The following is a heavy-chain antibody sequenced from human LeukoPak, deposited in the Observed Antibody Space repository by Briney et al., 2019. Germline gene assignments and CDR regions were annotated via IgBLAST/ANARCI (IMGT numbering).Heavy chain of an antibody. CDR1: GFTFKNFA. Sequence: GGSLRLSCSTSGFTFKNFALSWVRQAPGKGLEWVATIPYRAGKSYYADSVQGRFSISRGDSAKTVYLHLNSLRAGDTAIYYCEKVYCSSPRCFLPFDYWGQGTLVTVSS. V-gene: IGHV3-23*01. J-gene: IGHJ4*02. D-gene: IGHD2-2*01. CDR2: IPYRAGKS. CDR3: EKVYCSSPRCFLPFDY.